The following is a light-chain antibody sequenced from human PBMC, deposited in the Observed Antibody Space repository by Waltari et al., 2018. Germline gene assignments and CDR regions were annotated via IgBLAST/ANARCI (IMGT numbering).Light chain of an antibody. Sequence: QSVLTHPPSVSAFPGHQVTIPRSGGPSTVGNNAVYWYRQFPGSVPEVLIFETNGRPTGTPDRFSASKSGTSATLDITGLQPGDEADYYCGTWDSSMAIWLFGGGT. CDR3: GTWDSSMAIWL. V-gene: IGLV1-51*02. J-gene: IGLJ3*02. CDR2: ETN. CDR1: PSTVGNNA.